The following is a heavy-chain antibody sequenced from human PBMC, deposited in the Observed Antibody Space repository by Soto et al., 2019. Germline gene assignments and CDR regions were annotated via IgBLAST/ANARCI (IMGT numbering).Heavy chain of an antibody. CDR3: AGGSGLYYGMDV. CDR1: GGSISSGGYY. V-gene: IGHV4-31*03. CDR2: IYDSGST. J-gene: IGHJ6*02. Sequence: QVQLQESGPGLVKPSQTLSLTCIVSGGSISSGGYYWSWIRQSPGKGLEWIGYIYDSGSTNYNPSLKSGVSGSVDTSKNQFSLKLSSVTAADTAVYYCAGGSGLYYGMDVWGQGTTVTVSS. D-gene: IGHD7-27*01.